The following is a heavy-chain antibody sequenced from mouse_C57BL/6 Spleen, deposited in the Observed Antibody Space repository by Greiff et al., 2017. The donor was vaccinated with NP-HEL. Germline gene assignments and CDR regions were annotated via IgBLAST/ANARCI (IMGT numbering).Heavy chain of an antibody. V-gene: IGHV1-18*01. CDR3: ASSGYGNYVGAMDY. J-gene: IGHJ4*01. CDR2: INPNNGGT. Sequence: EVQLQQSGPELVKPGASVKIPCKASGYTFTDYNMDWVKQSHGKSLEWIGDINPNNGGTIYNQKFKGKATLTVDKSSSTAYMELRSLTSEDTAVYYCASSGYGNYVGAMDYWGQGTSVTVSS. D-gene: IGHD2-1*01. CDR1: GYTFTDYN.